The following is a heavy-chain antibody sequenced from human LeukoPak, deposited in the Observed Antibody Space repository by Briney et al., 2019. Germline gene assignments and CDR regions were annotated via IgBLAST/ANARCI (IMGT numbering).Heavy chain of an antibody. CDR3: ARGLGGDLGYYYYYMDV. J-gene: IGHJ6*03. CDR2: TYYRSKWYN. CDR1: GDSVSSNSAA. D-gene: IGHD3-16*01. Sequence: SQTLSLTCAISGDSVSSNSAAWNWIRQSPSRGLEWLGRTYYRSKWYNDYAVSVKSRITINPDTSRNQFSLQLNSVTPEDTAVYYCARGLGGDLGYYYYYMDVWGKGTTVTVSS. V-gene: IGHV6-1*01.